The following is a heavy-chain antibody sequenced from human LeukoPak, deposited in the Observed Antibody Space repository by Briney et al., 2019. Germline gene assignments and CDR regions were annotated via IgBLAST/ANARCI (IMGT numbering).Heavy chain of an antibody. CDR1: GFTLSNYW. V-gene: IGHV3-7*01. D-gene: IGHD7-27*01. CDR3: ARYDWGSLDY. J-gene: IGHJ4*02. Sequence: GGSLRLSCAASGFTLSNYWMSWVRQAPGKGLEWVANIKQDGSDKYYVDSVKGRFTISRDNAKNSLYLQMNSLRTEDTALYYCARYDWGSLDYWGQGTLVTVSS. CDR2: IKQDGSDK.